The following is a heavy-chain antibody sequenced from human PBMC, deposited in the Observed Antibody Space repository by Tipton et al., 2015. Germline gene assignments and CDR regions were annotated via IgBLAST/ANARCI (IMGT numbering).Heavy chain of an antibody. D-gene: IGHD6-13*01. CDR3: ARENSMWYPYFDY. V-gene: IGHV1-69*06. J-gene: IGHJ4*02. Sequence: QLVQSGAEVKKPGSSVKVSCKASGDSFNGHSIDWVRQAPGQGLEWMAGIIPIMGTTNYAQNFQGRVSITADTSTSTAYMDLRSLRSDDTAVYYCARENSMWYPYFDYWGQGTLVTVSS. CDR2: IIPIMGTT. CDR1: GDSFNGHS.